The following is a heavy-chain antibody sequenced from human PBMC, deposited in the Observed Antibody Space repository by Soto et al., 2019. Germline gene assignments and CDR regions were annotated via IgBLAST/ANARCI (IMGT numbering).Heavy chain of an antibody. CDR2: ISSSSSYI. Sequence: PGGSLRLSCAASGFTFSSYSMNWVRQAPGKGLEWVSSISSSSSYIYYADSVKGRFTISRDNAKNSLYLQMNSLRAEDTAVYYCARDRIVAASNRRHYYYYGMDVWGQGTTVTVSS. CDR1: GFTFSSYS. CDR3: ARDRIVAASNRRHYYYYGMDV. D-gene: IGHD5-12*01. V-gene: IGHV3-21*01. J-gene: IGHJ6*02.